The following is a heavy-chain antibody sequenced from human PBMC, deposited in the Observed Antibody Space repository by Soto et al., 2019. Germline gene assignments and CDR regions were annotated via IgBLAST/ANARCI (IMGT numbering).Heavy chain of an antibody. D-gene: IGHD2-15*01. CDR2: ISSSSSYI. CDR3: AREVVKLDRLHRWFDP. V-gene: IGHV3-21*01. CDR1: GFTFSSYS. Sequence: EVQLVESGGGLVKPGGSLRLSCAASGFTFSSYSMNWVRQAPGKWLEWVSSISSSSSYIYYADSVKGRFTSSRDNAKNPLYLQMNSLRAEDTAVYYCAREVVKLDRLHRWFDPWCQGTLITVSS. J-gene: IGHJ5*02.